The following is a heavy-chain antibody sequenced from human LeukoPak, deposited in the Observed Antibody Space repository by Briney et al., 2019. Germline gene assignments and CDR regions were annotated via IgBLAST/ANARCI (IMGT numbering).Heavy chain of an antibody. D-gene: IGHD3-16*02. CDR3: ARVGLDDYVWGSYRPPDYYYYYMDV. Sequence: SETLSLTCTVSGGSISGYYWSWIRQPPGKGLEWIGYIYYSGSTNYNPSLKSRVTISVDTSKNQFSLKLSSVTAADTAVYYCARVGLDDYVWGSYRPPDYYYYYMDVWGKGTTVTVSS. J-gene: IGHJ6*03. CDR1: GGSISGYY. V-gene: IGHV4-59*01. CDR2: IYYSGST.